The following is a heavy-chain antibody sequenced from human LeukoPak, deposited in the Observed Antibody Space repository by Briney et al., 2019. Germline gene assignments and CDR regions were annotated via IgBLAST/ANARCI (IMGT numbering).Heavy chain of an antibody. V-gene: IGHV4-31*03. CDR2: IYYSGST. CDR3: ARGSPYGDYVSKDAFDI. CDR1: GGSISSGGYY. Sequence: SETLSLTRTVSGGSISSGGYYWSWIRQHPGKGLEWIGYIYYSGSTYYNPSLKSRVTISVDTSKNQFSLKLSSVTAADTAVYYCARGSPYGDYVSKDAFDIWGQGTMVTVSS. D-gene: IGHD4-17*01. J-gene: IGHJ3*02.